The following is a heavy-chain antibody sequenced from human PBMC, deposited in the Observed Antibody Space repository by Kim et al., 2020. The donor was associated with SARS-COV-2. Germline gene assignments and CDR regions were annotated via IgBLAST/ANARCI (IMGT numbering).Heavy chain of an antibody. J-gene: IGHJ4*02. CDR2: INHSGST. CDR1: GGSFSGYY. V-gene: IGHV4-34*01. CDR3: ARGQRIAAAGTIDY. Sequence: SETLSLTCAVYGGSFSGYYWSWIRQPPGKGLEWIGEINHSGSTNYNPSLKSRVTISVDTSKNQFSLKLSSVTAADTAVYYCARGQRIAAAGTIDYWGQGTLVTVSS. D-gene: IGHD6-13*01.